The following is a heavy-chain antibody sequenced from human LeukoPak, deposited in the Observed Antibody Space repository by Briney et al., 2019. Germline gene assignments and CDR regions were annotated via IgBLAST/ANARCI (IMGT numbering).Heavy chain of an antibody. CDR3: ARGYIRYSSSWYTKDDAFDI. V-gene: IGHV4-61*02. J-gene: IGHJ3*02. CDR1: GGSISSGSYY. D-gene: IGHD6-13*01. CDR2: IYTSGST. Sequence: SQTLSLTCTVSGGSISSGSYYWSWIRQPAGKGLVWIGRIYTSGSTNYNPSLKSRVTISVDTSKNQFSLKLSSVTAADTAVYYCARGYIRYSSSWYTKDDAFDIWGQGTIVTVSS.